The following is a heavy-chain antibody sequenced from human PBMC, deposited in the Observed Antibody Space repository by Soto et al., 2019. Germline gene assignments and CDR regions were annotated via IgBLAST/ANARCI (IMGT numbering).Heavy chain of an antibody. CDR2: IYYSGST. CDR3: ARDIGPPESQFDT. J-gene: IGHJ5*02. D-gene: IGHD1-26*01. CDR1: GGSISSGDYY. V-gene: IGHV4-30-4*01. Sequence: SETLSLTCTVSGGSISSGDYYWSWIRQPPGKGLEWIGYIYYSGSTYYNPSLKSRVTISVGTSKNQFSLKLSSVTAADTAVYYCARDIGPPESQFDTWGQGTLVTVSS.